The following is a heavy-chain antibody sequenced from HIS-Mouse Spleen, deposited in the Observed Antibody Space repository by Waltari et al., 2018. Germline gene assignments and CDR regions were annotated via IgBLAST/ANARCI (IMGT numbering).Heavy chain of an antibody. Sequence: QVQLQESGPGLVKPSQTLSLTCTVSGGSISSGGYYWSWIRQHPGKGLEWIGYIYYRGRTYTNPSLKSRVTIAVDTSKNQFSLKLSSVTAADTAVYYCARAVEGYYGSGSIDYWGQGTLVTVSS. V-gene: IGHV4-31*03. CDR3: ARAVEGYYGSGSIDY. CDR2: IYYRGRT. D-gene: IGHD3-10*01. CDR1: GGSISSGGYY. J-gene: IGHJ4*02.